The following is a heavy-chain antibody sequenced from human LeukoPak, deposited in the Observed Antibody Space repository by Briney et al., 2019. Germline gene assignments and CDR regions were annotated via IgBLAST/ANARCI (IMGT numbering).Heavy chain of an antibody. CDR2: VYDSGST. J-gene: IGHJ1*01. V-gene: IGHV4-39*07. Sequence: SETLSLTCTVSGGSISSNGYYWGWIRQPPGKGLEWIGTVYDSGSTNYNPSLRSRVTISVDTSKNQFSLRLSSVTAADTAVYYCAREGYPVGMVQKWGQGTLVTVSS. D-gene: IGHD5-24*01. CDR1: GGSISSNGYY. CDR3: AREGYPVGMVQK.